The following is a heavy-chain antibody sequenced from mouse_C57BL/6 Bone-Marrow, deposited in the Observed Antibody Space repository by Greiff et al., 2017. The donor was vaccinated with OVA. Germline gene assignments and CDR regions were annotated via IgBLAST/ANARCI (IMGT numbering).Heavy chain of an antibody. CDR2: ISSGSSTL. CDR3: ARGAMDD. Sequence: EVTVVESGGGLVKPGGSLKLSCAASGFTFSDYGMHWVRQAPETGLEWVAYISSGSSTLYYADTVKGRFTISRDNAKNTLFLQRTRLRSEDTAMYYCARGAMDDWGQGTSVTVSS. J-gene: IGHJ4*01. CDR1: GFTFSDYG. V-gene: IGHV5-17*01.